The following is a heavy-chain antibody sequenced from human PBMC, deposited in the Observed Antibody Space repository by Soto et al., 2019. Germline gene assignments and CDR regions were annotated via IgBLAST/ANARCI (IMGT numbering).Heavy chain of an antibody. Sequence: GGFLRPSCGAPGFPVNNNYMGWVRQAPGKGLEWVSLIYSGDSTYYTDSVKGRFTISRDSSKNTLYLQMSSLRAEDTAVYYCARDKSWGPGTLVTVSS. J-gene: IGHJ5*02. V-gene: IGHV3-53*01. CDR3: ARDKS. CDR2: IYSGDST. CDR1: GFPVNNNY.